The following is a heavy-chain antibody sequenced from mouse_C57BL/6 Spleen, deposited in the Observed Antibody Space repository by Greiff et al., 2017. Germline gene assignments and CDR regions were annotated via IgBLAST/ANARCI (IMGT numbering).Heavy chain of an antibody. D-gene: IGHD2-1*01. CDR1: GYTFTSYW. J-gene: IGHJ4*01. CDR3: ARWDGNYGNAMDY. Sequence: QVQLQQPGAELVKPGASVKLSCKASGYTFTSYWMHWVKQRPGQGLEWIGMIHPNSGSTNYNEKFNSKATLTVDKSSSTAYMQLSSLTSEDSAVYYCARWDGNYGNAMDYWGQGTSVTVSS. CDR2: IHPNSGST. V-gene: IGHV1-64*01.